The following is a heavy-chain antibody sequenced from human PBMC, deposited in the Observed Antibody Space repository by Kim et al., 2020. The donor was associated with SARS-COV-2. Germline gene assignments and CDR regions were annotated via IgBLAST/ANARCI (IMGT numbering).Heavy chain of an antibody. CDR3: ARHLSPFMTTVTTPLDY. Sequence: SETLSLTCTVSGGSISSSSYYWGWIRQPPGKGLVWIGSIYYSGSTYYNPSLKSRVTISVDTSKNQFSLKLSPVTAADTAVYYCARHLSPFMTTVTTPLDYWGQETLVTVSS. CDR2: IYYSGST. CDR1: GGSISSSSYY. D-gene: IGHD4-17*01. J-gene: IGHJ4*02. V-gene: IGHV4-39*01.